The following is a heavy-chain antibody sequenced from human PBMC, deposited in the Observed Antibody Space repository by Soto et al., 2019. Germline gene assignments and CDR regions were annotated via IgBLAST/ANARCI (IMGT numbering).Heavy chain of an antibody. J-gene: IGHJ4*02. CDR2: ISGRGEIT. D-gene: IGHD6-19*01. CDR3: AKINWLAVTAATG. Sequence: VHLVESGGGLVQPGGSLRLSCAASGFTFDTYPLSWVRQAPGQGLECVSAISGRGEITYADSVKGRFTISRDISKNTLYLQLDSLRAEDTAIYYCAKINWLAVTAATGWGQVTLVTVSS. CDR1: GFTFDTYP. V-gene: IGHV3-23*04.